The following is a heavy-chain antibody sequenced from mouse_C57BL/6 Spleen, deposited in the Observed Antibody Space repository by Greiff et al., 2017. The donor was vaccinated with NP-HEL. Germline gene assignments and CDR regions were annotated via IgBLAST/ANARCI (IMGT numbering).Heavy chain of an antibody. J-gene: IGHJ2*01. V-gene: IGHV1-80*01. Sequence: QVQLQQSGAELVKPGASVKISCKASGYAFSGDWMNWVKQRPGKGLEWIGQFYPGDGDTNYNEKFKGKATLTADKSSSTAYMQLSSLTSEDSAVYFCARGSDYLDYWGQHPPPTVS. CDR1: GYAFSGDW. CDR3: ARGSDYLDY. CDR2: FYPGDGDT.